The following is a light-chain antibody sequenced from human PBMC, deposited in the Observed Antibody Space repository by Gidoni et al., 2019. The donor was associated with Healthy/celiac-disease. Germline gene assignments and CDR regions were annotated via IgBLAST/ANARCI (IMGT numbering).Light chain of an antibody. J-gene: IGKJ1*01. CDR2: KAS. V-gene: IGKV1-5*03. CDR3: QQYNSYPWT. CDR1: QSISSW. Sequence: DIQMTQSPSTLSASVGDRVTITCRASQSISSWLAWYQQKPGKAPKPLIYKASSLESGVPSRLSGSGSGTEFTLTISSLQPDDFATYYCQQYNSYPWTFGQGTKVEIK.